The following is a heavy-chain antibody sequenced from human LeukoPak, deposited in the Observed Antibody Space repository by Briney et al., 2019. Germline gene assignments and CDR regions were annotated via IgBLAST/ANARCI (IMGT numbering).Heavy chain of an antibody. Sequence: PGGSLRLSCAASGFTFSKLAMSWVRQAPGKGLEWVSSISGSGVTTYYADSLKGRFTISRDSSKNTLYLQMNSLRVEDTAVYHCAKGAAAGTNRGLHAWGIGTTVTVSS. D-gene: IGHD6-13*01. V-gene: IGHV3-23*01. CDR3: AKGAAAGTNRGLHA. CDR1: GFTFSKLA. J-gene: IGHJ6*04. CDR2: ISGSGVTT.